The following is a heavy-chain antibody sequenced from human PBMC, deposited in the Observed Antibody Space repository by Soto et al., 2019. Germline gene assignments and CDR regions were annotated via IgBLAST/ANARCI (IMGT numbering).Heavy chain of an antibody. CDR2: ISGSGGST. J-gene: IGHJ3*02. CDR1: GFTFSSYV. D-gene: IGHD2-15*01. CDR3: AKEGCSGGSCYEEDAFDI. Sequence: EVQLLESGGGLVQPGGSLRLSCAASGFTFSSYVMSWVRQAPGKGLEWVSAISGSGGSTYYADSVKGRFTISRDNSKNTLYLQMNSLRAEDTAIYYCAKEGCSGGSCYEEDAFDIWGQGTMVTVSS. V-gene: IGHV3-23*01.